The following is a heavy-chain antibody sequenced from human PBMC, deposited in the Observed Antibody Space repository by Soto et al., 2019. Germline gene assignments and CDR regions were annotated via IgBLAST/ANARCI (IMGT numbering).Heavy chain of an antibody. CDR3: ARGGLKTGIVGATHLVY. J-gene: IGHJ4*02. CDR2: ISPIFGTA. V-gene: IGHV1-69*01. Sequence: QVQLVQSGAEVKKPGSSVKVSCKASGGTFSSYAISWVRQAPGQGLEWMGGISPIFGTANYAQKFQGRVTIPADESSSTAYKELSSLRTEETAVYYCARGGLKTGIVGATHLVYWGQGTLVTVSS. D-gene: IGHD1-26*01. CDR1: GGTFSSYA.